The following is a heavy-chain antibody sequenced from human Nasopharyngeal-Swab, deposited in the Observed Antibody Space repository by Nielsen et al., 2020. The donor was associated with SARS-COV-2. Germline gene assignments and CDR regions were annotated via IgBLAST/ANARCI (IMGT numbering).Heavy chain of an antibody. Sequence: SETLSLTCTVSGGSINSGGYYWSWIRQHTGKGLEWIGYIYYSRSTFYNPSLESRVAMSVDTSKNQFSLNLSSVTAADAAVYYCASTAAAFDNWGQGTLVTVSS. CDR1: GGSINSGGYY. CDR3: ASTAAAFDN. D-gene: IGHD6-25*01. V-gene: IGHV4-31*03. CDR2: IYYSRST. J-gene: IGHJ4*02.